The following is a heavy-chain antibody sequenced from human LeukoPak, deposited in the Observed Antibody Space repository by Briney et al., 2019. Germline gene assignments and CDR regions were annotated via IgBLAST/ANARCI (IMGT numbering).Heavy chain of an antibody. CDR1: GFTFSVYW. CDR2: IKQDGSEK. Sequence: GGSLRLSCAASGFTFSVYWMTWVRQAPGKGLEWVGNIKQDGSEKYYVDSVKGRFTFSRDNAQNSLYLQMNSLRADDTAVYYCARDAGDGMDVWGKGTTVTVSS. J-gene: IGHJ6*04. V-gene: IGHV3-7*03. CDR3: ARDAGDGMDV. D-gene: IGHD4-17*01.